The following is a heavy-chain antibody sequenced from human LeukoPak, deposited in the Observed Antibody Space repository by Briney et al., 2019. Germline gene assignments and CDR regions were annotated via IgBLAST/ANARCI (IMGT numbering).Heavy chain of an antibody. V-gene: IGHV1-8*03. Sequence: ASVKVSCKASGYTFTSYDINWVRQATGQGLEWMGWMNPNSGNTGYAQKFQGGVTITRNTSISTAYMELSSLRSEDTAVYYCARHLNLGRYNWFDPWGQGTLVTVSS. CDR2: MNPNSGNT. CDR1: GYTFTSYD. CDR3: ARHLNLGRYNWFDP. J-gene: IGHJ5*02. D-gene: IGHD3-16*01.